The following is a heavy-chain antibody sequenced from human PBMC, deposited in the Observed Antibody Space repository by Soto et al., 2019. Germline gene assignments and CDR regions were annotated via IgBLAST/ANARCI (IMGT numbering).Heavy chain of an antibody. J-gene: IGHJ4*02. CDR3: AKAPSRITMIVVVTLPDY. D-gene: IGHD3-22*01. Sequence: QVQLVESAGCVVQPGRSLRLSCAASGFTFSSYGMHWVRQAPGKGLEWVAVISYDGSNKYYADSVKGRFTISRDNSKNTLYLQMNSLRAEDTAVYYCAKAPSRITMIVVVTLPDYWGQGTLVTVSS. CDR2: ISYDGSNK. CDR1: GFTFSSYG. V-gene: IGHV3-30*18.